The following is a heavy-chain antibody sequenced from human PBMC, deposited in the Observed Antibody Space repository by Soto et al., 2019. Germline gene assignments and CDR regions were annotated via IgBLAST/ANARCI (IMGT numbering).Heavy chain of an antibody. CDR1: GFTFNTYT. V-gene: IGHV3-21*02. J-gene: IGHJ3*02. D-gene: IGHD3-10*01. CDR2: ISAGGRSI. CDR3: ARSTPGNPFDI. Sequence: EVQLVESGGGLVKPGGSLRLSCAASGFTFNTYTMNWARQAPGKGLEWVSSISAGGRSIYYADSLKGRSTVSRDNAKNSLYLQMNSLRAEDTAVYYCARSTPGNPFDIWGQGTMVTVSS.